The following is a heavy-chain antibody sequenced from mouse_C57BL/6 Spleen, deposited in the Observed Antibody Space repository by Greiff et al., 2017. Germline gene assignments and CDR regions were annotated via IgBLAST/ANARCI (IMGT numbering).Heavy chain of an antibody. J-gene: IGHJ2*01. CDR1: GFNIKNTY. V-gene: IGHV14-3*01. D-gene: IGHD1-1*01. CDR3: ARGRITTVLGYDFDY. CDR2: IDHANGDT. Sequence: EVKLMESVAELVRPGASVKLSCTASGFNIKNTYMHWVKQRPEQGLEWIGMIDHANGDTKYAPNVQGKATITADTSSNTAYLQLSSLTPEDQAIYYCARGRITTVLGYDFDYWGQGTTLTVAS.